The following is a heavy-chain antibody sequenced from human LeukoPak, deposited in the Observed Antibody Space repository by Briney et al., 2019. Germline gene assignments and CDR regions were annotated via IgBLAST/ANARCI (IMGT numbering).Heavy chain of an antibody. D-gene: IGHD3-16*01. CDR2: INPNSGGT. J-gene: IGHJ4*02. CDR1: GYTFTGYY. Sequence: ASVNVSCKASGYTFTGYYMHWVRQAPGQGLAWMGWINPNSGGTNYAQKFQGRVTMTRDTSISTAYMELSRLRSDDTAVYYCARVKGGSNFDYWGQGTLVTVSS. V-gene: IGHV1-2*02. CDR3: ARVKGGSNFDY.